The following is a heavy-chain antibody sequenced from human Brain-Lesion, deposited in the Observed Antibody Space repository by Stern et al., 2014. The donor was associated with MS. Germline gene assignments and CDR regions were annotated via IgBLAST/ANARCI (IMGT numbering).Heavy chain of an antibody. CDR3: ARAVRNQLLSEY. CDR2: MNPYSGNP. D-gene: IGHD2-2*01. Sequence: VQLLESGAEVKKPGASVKVSCKASGYTFSSYDITWVRQASGHGLEWMGWMNPYSGNPGYAQKFKGRVSMTSDPSISTVYMELTSLTSDDTAVYFCARAVRNQLLSEYWGQGTLVTVSS. J-gene: IGHJ4*02. V-gene: IGHV1-8*01. CDR1: GYTFSSYD.